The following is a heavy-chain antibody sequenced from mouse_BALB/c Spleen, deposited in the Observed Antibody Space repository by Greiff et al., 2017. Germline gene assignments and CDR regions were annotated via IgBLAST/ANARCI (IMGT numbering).Heavy chain of an antibody. V-gene: IGHV5-9-4*01. CDR1: GFTFSSYA. Sequence: DVMLVESGGGLVKPGGSLKLSCAASGFTFSSYAMSWVRQSPEKRLEWVAEISSGGSYTYYPDTVTGRFTISRDNAKNTLYLEMSSLRSEDTAMYYCARRAMDYWGQGTSVTVSS. CDR3: ARRAMDY. CDR2: ISSGGSYT. J-gene: IGHJ4*01.